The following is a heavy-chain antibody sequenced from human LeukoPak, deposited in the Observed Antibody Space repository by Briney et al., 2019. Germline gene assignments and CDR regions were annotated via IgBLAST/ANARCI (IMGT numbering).Heavy chain of an antibody. CDR1: GFAFGEHG. Sequence: GGSLRLSCAASGFAFGEHGMSWVRQVPGKGLEWVSGINWSGGSTGYADPLRGRFTISRDNAKNSLYLQMDSLRAEDTALYYCARAPITSPFYFDYWGQGTLVTVSS. J-gene: IGHJ4*02. CDR2: INWSGGST. D-gene: IGHD2-2*01. CDR3: ARAPITSPFYFDY. V-gene: IGHV3-20*04.